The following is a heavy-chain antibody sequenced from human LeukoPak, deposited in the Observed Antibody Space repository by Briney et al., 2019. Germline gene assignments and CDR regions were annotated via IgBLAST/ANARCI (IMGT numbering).Heavy chain of an antibody. D-gene: IGHD5-12*01. Sequence: GGSLRLSCAASGFTFSDYYMSWIRQAPGKGLEWVAYITSTGDDIYYADSVRGRFTISRDNAKNALFLRMTSLRVEDTATYYCASDIVATSGDFWGQGTLVTVSS. V-gene: IGHV3-11*01. CDR3: ASDIVATSGDF. CDR2: ITSTGDDI. J-gene: IGHJ4*02. CDR1: GFTFSDYY.